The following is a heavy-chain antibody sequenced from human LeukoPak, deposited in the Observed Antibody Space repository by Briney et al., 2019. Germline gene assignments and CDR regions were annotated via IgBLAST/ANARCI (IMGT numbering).Heavy chain of an antibody. D-gene: IGHD5-18*01. Sequence: GGSLRLSCAASGFTFSSYAMSWGPQAPGKGLQWVSFISGSSGSTYYADSVKGRFTVSRDNSKNTLYLQMNSLRAEDTAVYYCAKSRQLWFGGLDYWGQGTLVTVSS. J-gene: IGHJ4*02. CDR1: GFTFSSYA. CDR3: AKSRQLWFGGLDY. V-gene: IGHV3-23*01. CDR2: ISGSSGST.